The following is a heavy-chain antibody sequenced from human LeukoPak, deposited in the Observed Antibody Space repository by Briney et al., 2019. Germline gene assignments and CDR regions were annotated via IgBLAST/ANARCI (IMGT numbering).Heavy chain of an antibody. Sequence: SETLSLTCTISGGSISSYYWSWIRQPPGKGLEWIGYIYTSGSTNYNPSLKSRVTISVDTSKNQFSLKLSSVTAADTAVYYCARHGVVVVPAAIAGDWFDPWGQGTLVTVSS. CDR3: ARHGVVVVPAAIAGDWFDP. CDR1: GGSISSYY. CDR2: IYTSGST. V-gene: IGHV4-4*09. J-gene: IGHJ5*02. D-gene: IGHD2-2*01.